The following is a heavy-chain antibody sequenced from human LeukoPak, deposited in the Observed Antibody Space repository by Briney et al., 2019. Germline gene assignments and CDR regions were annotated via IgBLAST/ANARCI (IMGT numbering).Heavy chain of an antibody. Sequence: GGSLRLSCAASGFTFSSYSMNWVRQAPGKGPEWVSSISSSSSYIYYADSMKGRFTISRDNAKNSLYLQMNSLRAEDTAVYYCARDRRWLQSWGQGTLVTVSS. CDR3: ARDRRWLQS. CDR2: ISSSSSYI. D-gene: IGHD5-24*01. V-gene: IGHV3-21*01. CDR1: GFTFSSYS. J-gene: IGHJ5*02.